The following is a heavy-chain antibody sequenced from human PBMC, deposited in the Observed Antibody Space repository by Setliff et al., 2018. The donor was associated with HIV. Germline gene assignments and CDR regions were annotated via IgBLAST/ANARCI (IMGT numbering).Heavy chain of an antibody. D-gene: IGHD1-1*01. J-gene: IGHJ3*02. V-gene: IGHV4-61*10. CDR3: AREDGSNSHDTFEI. CDR1: NGSISSGTFY. Sequence: SETLSLTCTVSNGSISSGTFYWNWIRQPAGRGLEWIGYIYYTGSTNYNPSLKSRVAMSVDSSNHQFSLKLTSVTPADTAIYYCAREDGSNSHDTFEIWGQGILVTVSS. CDR2: IYYTGST.